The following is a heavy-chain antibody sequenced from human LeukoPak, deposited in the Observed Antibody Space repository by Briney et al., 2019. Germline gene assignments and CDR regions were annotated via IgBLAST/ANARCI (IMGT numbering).Heavy chain of an antibody. Sequence: PGGSLRLSCAASGFTFSSYEMNWVRQAPGKGLEWVSYISSSGSTIYYADSVKGRFTISRDNAKNSLYLQMNSLRAEDTAVYYCARAFQELPQLYYYYYMDVWGKGTTATVSS. CDR1: GFTFSSYE. J-gene: IGHJ6*03. V-gene: IGHV3-48*03. CDR2: ISSSGSTI. CDR3: ARAFQELPQLYYYYYMDV. D-gene: IGHD6-13*01.